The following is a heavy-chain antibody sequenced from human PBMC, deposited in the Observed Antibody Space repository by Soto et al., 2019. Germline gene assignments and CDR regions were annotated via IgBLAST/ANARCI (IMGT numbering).Heavy chain of an antibody. J-gene: IGHJ6*02. CDR1: GGSISSSSYY. CDR2: IYYSGST. V-gene: IGHV4-39*01. CDR3: ARSWNYDFWSGYLYYYYGMDV. D-gene: IGHD3-3*01. Sequence: SETLSLTCTVSGGSISSSSYYWGWIRQPPGKGLEWIGSIYYSGSTYYNPSLKSRVTISVDTSKNQFSLKLSSVTAADTAVYYCARSWNYDFWSGYLYYYYGMDVWGQGTTVTVSS.